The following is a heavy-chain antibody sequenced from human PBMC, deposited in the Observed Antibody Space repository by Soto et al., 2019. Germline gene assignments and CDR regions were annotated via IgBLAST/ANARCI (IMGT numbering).Heavy chain of an antibody. Sequence: EVQLVESGGGLVQPGGSLRLSCAASGFTFSSYSMNWVRQAPGKGLEWVSYISSSSSTIYYADSVKGRFTISRDNAKNSLYLQMNSLRAEDTAVYYCARGEGPIVVVTAIRGGFDYWGQGTLVTVSS. CDR1: GFTFSSYS. D-gene: IGHD2-21*02. J-gene: IGHJ4*02. V-gene: IGHV3-48*01. CDR2: ISSSSSTI. CDR3: ARGEGPIVVVTAIRGGFDY.